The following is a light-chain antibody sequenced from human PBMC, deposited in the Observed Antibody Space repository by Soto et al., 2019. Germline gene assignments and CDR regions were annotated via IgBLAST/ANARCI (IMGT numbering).Light chain of an antibody. V-gene: IGKV1-5*01. CDR1: QSISSW. CDR3: QHRSNWPPA. CDR2: DAS. Sequence: DIQMTQSPCARSASVVGRGTSTCRASQSISSWLAWYQQKPGKAPKLLIYDASNLESGVPSRFSGSGSGTDFTLTISSLAPEDFAVYYCQHRSNWPPAFGQGTQLEIK. J-gene: IGKJ5*01.